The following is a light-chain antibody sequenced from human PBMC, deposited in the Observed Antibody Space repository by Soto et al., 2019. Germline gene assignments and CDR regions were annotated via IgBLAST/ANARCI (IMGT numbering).Light chain of an antibody. CDR2: GAS. V-gene: IGKV3-20*01. J-gene: IGKJ4*01. CDR3: QQFGGSPLA. Sequence: ETVLTQSPGTLSLSPGEGATLSCRASPSISSGYVAWYQQRRGQAPKLLIYGASIRATGTPDRFSGSGSGTDFTLTISRLEPKDFAVYYCQQFGGSPLAFGGGTRVEIK. CDR1: PSISSGY.